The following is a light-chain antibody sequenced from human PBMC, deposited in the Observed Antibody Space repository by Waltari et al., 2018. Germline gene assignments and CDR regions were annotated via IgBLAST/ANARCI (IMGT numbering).Light chain of an antibody. CDR2: DVS. V-gene: IGLV2-14*03. CDR1: SSDVGAYNY. CDR3: SSYRSDNTLI. J-gene: IGLJ2*01. Sequence: QSALTQPASVSGSPGQSLTISCTGTSSDVGAYNYVSWYQPHPGTVPKLMIYDVSQRPSGISSRFSASKSGNAASLTISGLQFEDEADYYCSSYRSDNTLIFGGGTKLTVL.